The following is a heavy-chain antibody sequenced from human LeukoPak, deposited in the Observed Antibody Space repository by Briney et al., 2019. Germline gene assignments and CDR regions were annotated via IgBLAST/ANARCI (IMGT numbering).Heavy chain of an antibody. J-gene: IGHJ4*02. CDR3: ATTGYSSSWYYFDY. CDR1: GFTFSSYG. CDR2: ISYDGSNK. D-gene: IGHD6-13*01. V-gene: IGHV3-30*03. Sequence: PGGSLRLSCAASGFTFSSYGMHWVRQAPGKGLEWVAVISYDGSNKYYADPVKGRFTISRDNSKDTLYLQMNSLRAEDTAVYYCATTGYSSSWYYFDYWGQGTLVTVSS.